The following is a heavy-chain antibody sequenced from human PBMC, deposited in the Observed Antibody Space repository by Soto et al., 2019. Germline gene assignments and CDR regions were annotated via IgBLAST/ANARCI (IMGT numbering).Heavy chain of an antibody. CDR2: SIPICGTA. J-gene: IGHJ6*02. V-gene: IGHV1-69*13. D-gene: IGHD3-9*01. Sequence: SVKVSCKASGGTFSSYAISWVRQAPGQGLEWMGGSIPICGTANYAQKFQGRVTITADESTSTAYMELSSLRSEDTAVYYCARVHYDILTPRPYGMDVWGQGTTVTVSS. CDR3: ARVHYDILTPRPYGMDV. CDR1: GGTFSSYA.